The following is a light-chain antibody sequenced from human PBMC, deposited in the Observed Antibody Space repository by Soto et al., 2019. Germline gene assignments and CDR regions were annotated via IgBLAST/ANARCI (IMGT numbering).Light chain of an antibody. CDR1: QSVSSN. J-gene: IGKJ1*01. V-gene: IGKV3-15*01. CDR3: QQYDNWPPKT. Sequence: IVMTQSPATLSVSPGERATLSCRASQSVSSNLAWYQQKPGQAPRLLIYAASTRATGVPARFSGRGSGTELTIPISSLQSEDFAVYYCQQYDNWPPKTFGQGTKVEIK. CDR2: AAS.